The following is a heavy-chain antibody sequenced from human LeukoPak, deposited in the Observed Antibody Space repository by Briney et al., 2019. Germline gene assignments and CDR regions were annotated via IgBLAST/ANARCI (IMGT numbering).Heavy chain of an antibody. V-gene: IGHV5-10-1*01. CDR1: AYSFTTFW. J-gene: IGHJ4*02. D-gene: IGHD1-14*01. CDR3: ATSSGNNPFDY. CDR2: ITPSDSYT. Sequence: GESLKISCKASAYSFTTFWISWVRQLPGKGREWMGRITPSDSYTNYSPSFRGHVTISADKSITTAYLQWSSLRASDTAMYYCATSSGNNPFDYWGQGTLVTVSS.